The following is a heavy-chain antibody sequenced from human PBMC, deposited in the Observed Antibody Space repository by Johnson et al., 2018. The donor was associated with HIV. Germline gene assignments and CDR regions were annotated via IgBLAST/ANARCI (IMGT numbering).Heavy chain of an antibody. CDR3: ARDREQLVRYAFDI. CDR2: ISGSGGRT. V-gene: IGHV3-23*04. Sequence: VQLVESGGGLVQPGGSLRLSCAASGFTFSSYAMSWVRQAPGKGLEWVSVISGSGGRTYYADFVKGRFTISRDNSKNTLYLQMNSLRAEDTAVYYCARDREQLVRYAFDIWGQGTMVTVSS. D-gene: IGHD6-6*01. CDR1: GFTFSSYA. J-gene: IGHJ3*02.